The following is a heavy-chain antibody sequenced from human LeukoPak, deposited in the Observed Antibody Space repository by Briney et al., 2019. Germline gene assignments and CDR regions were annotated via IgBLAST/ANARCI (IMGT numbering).Heavy chain of an antibody. CDR2: IYTSGST. V-gene: IGHV4-61*02. Sequence: SQTLSLTCTVSGGSISSGSYYWSWIRQPAGKGLEWIGRIYTSGSTNYNPSLKSRVTISVDTSKNQFSLKLSSVTAADTAVYYCARDIRLSNYYYYMDVWGKGTTVTISS. J-gene: IGHJ6*03. CDR3: ARDIRLSNYYYYMDV. CDR1: GGSISSGSYY. D-gene: IGHD5/OR15-5a*01.